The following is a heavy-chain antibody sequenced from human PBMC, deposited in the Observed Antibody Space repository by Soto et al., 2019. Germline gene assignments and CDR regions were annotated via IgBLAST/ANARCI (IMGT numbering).Heavy chain of an antibody. D-gene: IGHD6-19*01. CDR3: ARDAGQWLAPGFFQH. CDR1: GFTFSSYS. Sequence: CAASGFTFSSYSMNWVRQAPGKGLEWVSYISSSSSTIYYADSVKGRFTISRDNAKNSLYLQMNSLRAEDTAVYYCARDAGQWLAPGFFQHWGQGTLVTVSS. J-gene: IGHJ1*01. CDR2: ISSSSSTI. V-gene: IGHV3-48*01.